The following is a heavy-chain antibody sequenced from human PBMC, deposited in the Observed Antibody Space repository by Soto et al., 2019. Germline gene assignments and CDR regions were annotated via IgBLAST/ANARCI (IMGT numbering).Heavy chain of an antibody. V-gene: IGHV1-18*01. D-gene: IGHD6-13*01. Sequence: GASVKVSCKASGYTFTSYGIRWVRQAPGQGLEWMGWISAYNGNTNYAQKLQGRVTMTTDTSTSTAYMELRSLRSDETAVYYCAGDTAAAGIFDYWGQGTLVTVSS. CDR1: GYTFTSYG. CDR2: ISAYNGNT. CDR3: AGDTAAAGIFDY. J-gene: IGHJ4*02.